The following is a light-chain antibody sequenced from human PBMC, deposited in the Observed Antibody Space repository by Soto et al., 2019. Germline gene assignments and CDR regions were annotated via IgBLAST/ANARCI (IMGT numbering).Light chain of an antibody. Sequence: IQMTQSPSSLSASVGDRVTITCRASQGIGNDLGWYQQKPGKAPKLLIYAASSSQSGVPSRFSGSGSGTDFTLTISSLQPEDFATYYCQHSYSTPYTFGQGTKLEIK. CDR3: QHSYSTPYT. CDR2: AAS. V-gene: IGKV1-39*01. CDR1: QGIGND. J-gene: IGKJ2*01.